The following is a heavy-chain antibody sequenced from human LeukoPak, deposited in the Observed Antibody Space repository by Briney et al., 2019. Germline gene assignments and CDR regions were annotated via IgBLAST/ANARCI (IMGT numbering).Heavy chain of an antibody. CDR1: GFTFSSYA. V-gene: IGHV3-23*01. J-gene: IGHJ4*02. D-gene: IGHD6-19*01. CDR2: ISGSGGST. CDR3: ARDFPGIAVAGTRPLDY. Sequence: GGSLRLSCAASGFTFSSYAMSWVRQAPGKGLEWVSAISGSGGSTHYADSVKGRFTISRDNSKNTLYLQMNSLRAEDTAVYYCARDFPGIAVAGTRPLDYWGQGTLVTVSS.